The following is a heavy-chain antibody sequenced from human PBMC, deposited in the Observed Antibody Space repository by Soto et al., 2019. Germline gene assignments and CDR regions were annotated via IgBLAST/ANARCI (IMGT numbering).Heavy chain of an antibody. CDR1: GGTFSSYA. Sequence: QVQLVQSGAEVKKPGSSVKVSCKASGGTFSSYAISWVRQAPGQGLEWMGGIIPIFGTANYAQKFQGRVTITADESTSTAYMELSSLRSEDTAVYYCAREGGYCGGDGYEGYYYGMDVWGQGTTVTVSS. J-gene: IGHJ6*02. CDR2: IIPIFGTA. D-gene: IGHD2-21*02. V-gene: IGHV1-69*01. CDR3: AREGGYCGGDGYEGYYYGMDV.